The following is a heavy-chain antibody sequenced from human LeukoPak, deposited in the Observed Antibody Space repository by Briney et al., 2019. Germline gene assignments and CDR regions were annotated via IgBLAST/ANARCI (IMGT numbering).Heavy chain of an antibody. CDR1: GYTFTSYG. J-gene: IGHJ4*02. D-gene: IGHD1-26*01. Sequence: ASVKVSCMASGYTFTSYGISWVRQAPGQGLEWMGWISAYNGNTNYAQKLQGRVTMTTDTSTSTAYVELRSLRSDDTAVYYCARLPVGARYFDYWGQGTLVTVSS. CDR3: ARLPVGARYFDY. V-gene: IGHV1-18*01. CDR2: ISAYNGNT.